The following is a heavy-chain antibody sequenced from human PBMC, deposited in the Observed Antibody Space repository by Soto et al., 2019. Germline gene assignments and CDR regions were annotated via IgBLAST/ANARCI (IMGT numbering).Heavy chain of an antibody. Sequence: GGSLRLSCSASGFTFSMYAMHWVRQAPGKGLEYVSAISGTGRNTYYADSVKGRFIISRDNSQNILYLQMSSLRAEETAVYYCVSRYSSNWFFDYWGQGTLVTVSS. J-gene: IGHJ4*02. D-gene: IGHD6-13*01. CDR3: VSRYSSNWFFDY. V-gene: IGHV3-64D*08. CDR1: GFTFSMYA. CDR2: ISGTGRNT.